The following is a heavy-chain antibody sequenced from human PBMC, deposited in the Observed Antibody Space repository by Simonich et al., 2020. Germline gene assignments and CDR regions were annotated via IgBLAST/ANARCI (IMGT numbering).Heavy chain of an antibody. J-gene: IGHJ6*03. CDR3: ARDRAARYYYYYYMDV. V-gene: IGHV1-2*02. CDR2: NNPNSGGT. CDR1: GYTFTGYY. D-gene: IGHD6-6*01. Sequence: QVQLVQSGAEVKKPGASVKVSCKASGYTFTGYYIHWVRQAPGQGLEWMGWNNPNSGGTNYAQKFQGRVTMTRDTSISTAYMELSRLRSDDTAVYYCARDRAARYYYYYYMDVWGKGTTVTVSS.